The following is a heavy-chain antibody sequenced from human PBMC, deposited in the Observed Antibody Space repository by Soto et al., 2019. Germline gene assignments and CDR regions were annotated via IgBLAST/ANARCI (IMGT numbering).Heavy chain of an antibody. D-gene: IGHD4-4*01. Sequence: QVQLVESGGGVVQPWRSLRLSCAASGFTFSSYGMHWVRQAPGKGLEWVAVISYDGRNKYYADSVEGRFTITRDNSKNTLYLQMNSLRAEDTAVYYCAKELNYSNSRGERASYYYYYGMDVWGQGTTVTVSS. CDR2: ISYDGRNK. V-gene: IGHV3-30*18. J-gene: IGHJ6*02. CDR3: AKELNYSNSRGERASYYYYYGMDV. CDR1: GFTFSSYG.